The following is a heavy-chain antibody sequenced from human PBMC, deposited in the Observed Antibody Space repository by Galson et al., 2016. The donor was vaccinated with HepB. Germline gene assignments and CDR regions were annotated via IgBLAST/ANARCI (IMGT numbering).Heavy chain of an antibody. CDR3: TRGDKGYPFDP. D-gene: IGHD6-13*01. Sequence: SLRLSCAASGFTFSSDIMHWVRQTPGKGLEWVALTSYDGVNKYVDSVKGRFTISRDNSKNTMYLQMNSLRAEDMALYYCTRGDKGYPFDPWGQGTLVTVSS. J-gene: IGHJ5*02. CDR2: TSYDGVN. V-gene: IGHV3-30-3*01. CDR1: GFTFSSDI.